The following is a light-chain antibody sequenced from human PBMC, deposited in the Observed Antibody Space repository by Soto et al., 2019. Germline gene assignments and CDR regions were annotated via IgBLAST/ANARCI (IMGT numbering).Light chain of an antibody. CDR2: DVS. V-gene: IGLV2-14*03. J-gene: IGLJ1*01. CDR3: SSYTSTSTLYV. CDR1: SSDIGGYNY. Sequence: QSALTQPASVSGSPGQSITISCTGTSSDIGGYNYVSWYQQLPGKVPKLIIYDVSNRPSGVSDRFSGSKSGNAASLTISGPQAEDEAVYYCSSYTSTSTLYVFGTGTKLTVL.